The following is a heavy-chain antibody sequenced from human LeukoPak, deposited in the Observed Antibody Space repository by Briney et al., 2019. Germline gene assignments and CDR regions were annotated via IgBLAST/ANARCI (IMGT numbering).Heavy chain of an antibody. D-gene: IGHD3-10*01. CDR3: TRDVGGFGEYNGFDY. CDR2: IRSKAYGGTT. J-gene: IGHJ4*02. Sequence: GGSLRLSCTASGFTFGDYAMSWFRQAPGKGLEWVGFIRSKAYGGTTEYAASVKGRFTISRDDSKSIAYLQMNSLKTEDTAVYYCTRDVGGFGEYNGFDYWGQGTLVTVSS. CDR1: GFTFGDYA. V-gene: IGHV3-49*03.